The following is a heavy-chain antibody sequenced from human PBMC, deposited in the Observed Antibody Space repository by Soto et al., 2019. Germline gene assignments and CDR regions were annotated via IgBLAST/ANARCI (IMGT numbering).Heavy chain of an antibody. D-gene: IGHD6-6*01. Sequence: GGSLRLSCAASGFTFDDYAMHWVRQAPGKGLEWVSGISWNSGSIGYADSVKGRFTISRDNAKNSLYLQMNSLRAEDTALYYCVVAARPFYYYYMDVWGKGTTVTVSS. CDR3: VVAARPFYYYYMDV. CDR2: ISWNSGSI. V-gene: IGHV3-9*01. J-gene: IGHJ6*03. CDR1: GFTFDDYA.